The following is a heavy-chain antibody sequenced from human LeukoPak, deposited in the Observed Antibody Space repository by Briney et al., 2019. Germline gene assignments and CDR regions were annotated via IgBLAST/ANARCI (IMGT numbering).Heavy chain of an antibody. CDR2: IYYSGST. V-gene: IGHV4-31*03. CDR1: GGSISSGGHY. J-gene: IGHJ5*02. D-gene: IGHD1-14*01. CDR3: ARSRGAIGINWFDP. Sequence: SETLSLTCTVSGGSISSGGHYWSWIRQYPGKGLEWIGYIYYSGSTYYNPSLKSRVTISVDTSKNQFSLRLTSVTAADTAVYYCARSRGAIGINWFDPWGQGTLVTVSS.